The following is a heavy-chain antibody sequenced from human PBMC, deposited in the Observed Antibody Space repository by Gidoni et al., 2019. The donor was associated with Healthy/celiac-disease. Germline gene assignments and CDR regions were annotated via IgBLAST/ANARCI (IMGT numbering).Heavy chain of an antibody. CDR3: ARKGKWSIGRYFDY. CDR2: INHSGST. J-gene: IGHJ4*02. V-gene: IGHV4-34*01. D-gene: IGHD2-15*01. Sequence: QVQLQQWGAGLLKPSETLSLTCAVYGGSFRGYYWSWIRQPPGKGLEGIGAINHSGSTNYNPSLKSRVTISVDTSKNQFSLKLSSVTAADTAVYYCARKGKWSIGRYFDYWGQGTLVTVSS. CDR1: GGSFRGYY.